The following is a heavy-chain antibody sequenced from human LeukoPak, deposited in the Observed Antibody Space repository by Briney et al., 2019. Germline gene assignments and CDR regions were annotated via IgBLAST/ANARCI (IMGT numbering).Heavy chain of an antibody. D-gene: IGHD6-6*01. CDR1: GFTFSNYA. CDR3: AKAIHSSSSGVVDY. Sequence: PGGSLGLSCAASGFTFSNYAMHWVRQAPGKGLEWGTFIRYDGSNKYYAESVKGRFTISRDNSKNTLYLQMSSLRAEDTAVYYCAKAIHSSSSGVVDYWGQGTLVTVSS. CDR2: IRYDGSNK. J-gene: IGHJ4*02. V-gene: IGHV3-30*02.